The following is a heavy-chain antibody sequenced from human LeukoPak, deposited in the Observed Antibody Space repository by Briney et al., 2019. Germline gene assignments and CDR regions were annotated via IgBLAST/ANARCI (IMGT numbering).Heavy chain of an antibody. Sequence: SQTLSLTCTVSGGSISSGDYYWSWIRQPPGKGLEWIGYIYYSGSTYYNPSLKSRVTISVDTSKNQFSLKLSSVTAADTAAYYCARDGLSPVVPNCSSTSCYDYYYGMDVWGQGTTVTVSS. CDR1: GGSISSGDYY. D-gene: IGHD2-2*01. CDR3: ARDGLSPVVPNCSSTSCYDYYYGMDV. V-gene: IGHV4-30-4*01. CDR2: IYYSGST. J-gene: IGHJ6*02.